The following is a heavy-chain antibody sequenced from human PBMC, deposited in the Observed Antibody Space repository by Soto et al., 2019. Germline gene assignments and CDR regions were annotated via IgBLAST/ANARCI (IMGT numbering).Heavy chain of an antibody. D-gene: IGHD6-19*01. CDR1: GFTFSGSG. Sequence: GGSLRLSCAASGFTFSGSGIHWVRQASGKGLEWVGRIRTKTNNYATAYAASVKGRFTISRDDSENMAYLQMNSLKTEDTAVYYCTAMAGIDYWGQGTLVTVS. CDR3: TAMAGIDY. V-gene: IGHV3-73*01. CDR2: IRTKTNNYAT. J-gene: IGHJ4*02.